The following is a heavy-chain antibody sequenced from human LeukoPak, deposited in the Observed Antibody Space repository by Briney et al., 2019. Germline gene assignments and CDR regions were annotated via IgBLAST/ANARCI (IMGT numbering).Heavy chain of an antibody. D-gene: IGHD2-2*01. Sequence: QPGGSLRLSCAASGFTVSSNYMSWVRQAPGKGLEWVSVIYSGGSTYYADSVKGRFTISRDNSKNTLHLQMNSLRAEDTAVYYCAKDPGYAETGFDYWGQGTLVTVSS. CDR1: GFTVSSNY. CDR3: AKDPGYAETGFDY. J-gene: IGHJ4*02. CDR2: IYSGGST. V-gene: IGHV3-53*01.